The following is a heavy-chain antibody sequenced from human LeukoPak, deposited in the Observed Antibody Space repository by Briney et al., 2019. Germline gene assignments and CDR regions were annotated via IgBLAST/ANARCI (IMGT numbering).Heavy chain of an antibody. D-gene: IGHD2-21*02. Sequence: SETLSLTCAVYGGSFSGYYWSWIRQPPGKGLEWIGEINHSGSTNYNPSLKSRVTISVDTSKNQLSLKLSSVTAADTAVYYCARVPAYCGGDCPFDYWGQGTLVTVSS. V-gene: IGHV4-34*01. J-gene: IGHJ4*02. CDR3: ARVPAYCGGDCPFDY. CDR1: GGSFSGYY. CDR2: INHSGST.